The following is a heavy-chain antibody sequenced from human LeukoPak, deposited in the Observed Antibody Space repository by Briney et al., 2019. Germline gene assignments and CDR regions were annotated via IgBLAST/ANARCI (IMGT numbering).Heavy chain of an antibody. V-gene: IGHV4-34*01. Sequence: PSETLSLTCAVYGGSFIGYSLTRIRQPPGKGLEWIGEINHSGSTHFNPSLKSRVIISVDTSNKQLFLKLTSVTAADTAVYYCAKKKVDVSGNQYYYYYGLDVWGQGTAVTVSS. J-gene: IGHJ6*02. D-gene: IGHD2/OR15-2a*01. CDR2: INHSGST. CDR3: AKKKVDVSGNQYYYYYGLDV. CDR1: GGSFIGYS.